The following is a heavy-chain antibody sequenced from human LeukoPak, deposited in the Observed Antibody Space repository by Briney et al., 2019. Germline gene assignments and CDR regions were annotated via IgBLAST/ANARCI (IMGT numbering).Heavy chain of an antibody. D-gene: IGHD3-22*01. Sequence: GGSLRLSCAASGFTFDDYAMHWVRQAPGKGLEWVSGISWNSGSIGYADSVKGRFTISRDNAKNSLYLQMNSLRAEDTALYYCAKAAYYYDSSQALDYWGQGTLVTVSS. J-gene: IGHJ4*02. CDR1: GFTFDDYA. CDR2: ISWNSGSI. V-gene: IGHV3-9*01. CDR3: AKAAYYYDSSQALDY.